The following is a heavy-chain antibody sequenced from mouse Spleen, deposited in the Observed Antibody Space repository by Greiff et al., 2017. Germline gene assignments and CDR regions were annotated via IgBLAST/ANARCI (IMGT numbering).Heavy chain of an antibody. Sequence: VQLQQSGAELVRPGASVTLSCKASGYTFTDYEMHWVKQTPVHGLEWIGAIDPETGGTAYNQKFKGKAILTADKSSSTAYMELRSLTSEDSAVYYCTKGDYYRFAYWGQGTLVTVSA. CDR3: TKGDYYRFAY. D-gene: IGHD1-1*01. CDR1: GYTFTDYE. V-gene: IGHV1-15*01. J-gene: IGHJ3*01. CDR2: IDPETGGT.